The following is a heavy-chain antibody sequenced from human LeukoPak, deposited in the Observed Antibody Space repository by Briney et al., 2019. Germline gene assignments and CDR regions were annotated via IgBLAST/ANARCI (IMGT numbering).Heavy chain of an antibody. CDR1: GFTFSSYA. J-gene: IGHJ6*03. D-gene: IGHD4-17*01. V-gene: IGHV3-23*01. CDR2: ISGSGGST. Sequence: PGGSLRLSCAASGFTFSSYAMSWVRQAPGKGLEWVSAISGSGGSTYYADSVKGRFTISRDNSKNTLYLQMNSLRAEDTAVYYCAKNVQVTTWVFYYYYMDVWGKGTTVTVSS. CDR3: AKNVQVTTWVFYYYYMDV.